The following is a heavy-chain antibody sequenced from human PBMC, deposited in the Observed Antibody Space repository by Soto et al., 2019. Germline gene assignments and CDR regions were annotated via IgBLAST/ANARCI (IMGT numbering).Heavy chain of an antibody. Sequence: QVQLVQSGAEVKKPGASVKVSCKASGYTFTSYYMHWVRQAPGQGLEWMGIINPSGGSTSYAQKFQGRVTMTRDTSTSTVYMELSSLRSEDTAVYYCATLFLAVAAGGAFDIWGQGTMVTVSS. CDR1: GYTFTSYY. V-gene: IGHV1-46*01. CDR2: INPSGGST. J-gene: IGHJ3*02. D-gene: IGHD6-19*01. CDR3: ATLFLAVAAGGAFDI.